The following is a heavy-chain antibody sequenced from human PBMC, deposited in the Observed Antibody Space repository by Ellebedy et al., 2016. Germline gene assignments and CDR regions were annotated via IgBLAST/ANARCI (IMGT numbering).Heavy chain of an antibody. CDR1: GYSFTSYW. CDR2: IYPGDSDT. Sequence: ASVKVSCKGSGYSFTSYWIGWVRQMPGKGLEWMGIIYPGDSDTRYSPSFQGQVTISADKSISTAYLQWSSLKASDTAMYYCARHPEMATITHFDYWGQGTLVTVSS. V-gene: IGHV5-51*01. D-gene: IGHD5-24*01. J-gene: IGHJ4*02. CDR3: ARHPEMATITHFDY.